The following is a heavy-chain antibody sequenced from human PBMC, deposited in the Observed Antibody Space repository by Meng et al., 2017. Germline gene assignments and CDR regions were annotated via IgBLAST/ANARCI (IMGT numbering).Heavy chain of an antibody. CDR2: MNPNSGNT. D-gene: IGHD4-17*01. Sequence: QLQQEQSGSEFKTPGASVKVSCKASGYTVTSYAMNWVRQAPGQGLEWMGGMNPNSGNTGYAQKFQGRVTMTRNTSISTAYMELSSLRSEDTAVYYCSRAMTTVMIVYWGQGTLVTVSS. V-gene: IGHV1-8*02. J-gene: IGHJ4*02. CDR3: SRAMTTVMIVY. CDR1: GYTVTSYA.